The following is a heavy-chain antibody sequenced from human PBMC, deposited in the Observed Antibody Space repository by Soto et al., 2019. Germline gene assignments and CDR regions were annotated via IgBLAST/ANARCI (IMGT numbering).Heavy chain of an antibody. CDR3: TRGGSAPYYYYAMDA. V-gene: IGHV1-18*01. D-gene: IGHD3-10*01. CDR2: INTHNGNT. J-gene: IGHJ6*02. Sequence: ASVKVSCKASGYTFTTYGISWVRQAPGEGLEWLGWINTHNGNTNYAQNLQGRVFMTADTSTNTAYMELRSLRSDDTAIYLCTRGGSAPYYYYAMDAWGQGTTVTVS. CDR1: GYTFTTYG.